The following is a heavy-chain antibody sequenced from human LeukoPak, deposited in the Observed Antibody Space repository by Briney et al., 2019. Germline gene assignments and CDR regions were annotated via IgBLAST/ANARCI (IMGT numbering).Heavy chain of an antibody. CDR2: TTAYNGNT. CDR1: GYTFTSYG. CDR3: ARVSSIVVVPAAKPYYYYMDV. Sequence: ASVKVSCKASGYTFTSYGISWVRQAPGQGLEWMGWTTAYNGNTNYSQKLQGRVTMTTATSTSTAYMELRSLRSDDTAVYYCARVSSIVVVPAAKPYYYYMDVWGKGTTVTISS. V-gene: IGHV1-18*01. D-gene: IGHD2-2*01. J-gene: IGHJ6*03.